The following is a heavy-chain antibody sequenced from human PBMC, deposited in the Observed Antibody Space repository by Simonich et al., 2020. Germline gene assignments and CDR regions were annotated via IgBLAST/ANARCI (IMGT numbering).Heavy chain of an antibody. CDR3: ARHYYGDYYFDY. CDR1: GFTFSSYE. Sequence: EVQLVESGGGLVQPGGSLRLSCAASGFTFSSYERNWVRQAPEKGREGVSYISSSVITIYYADSVKGRFTISRDNAKNSLYLQMNSLRAEDTAVYYCARHYYGDYYFDYWGQGTLVTVSS. V-gene: IGHV3-48*03. D-gene: IGHD4-17*01. CDR2: ISSSVITI. J-gene: IGHJ4*02.